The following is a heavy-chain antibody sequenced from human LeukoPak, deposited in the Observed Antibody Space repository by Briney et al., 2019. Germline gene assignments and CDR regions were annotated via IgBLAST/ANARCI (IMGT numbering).Heavy chain of an antibody. Sequence: PSETLSLTCTVSGSSISNTNYCWGWIRQPPGKGLEWIGTISCAGGNYYDPAFRARITTSVDTSNNRFSLKLSSVTAADTAVYYCARRDYPYYFAYWRQGTLVTVSS. D-gene: IGHD4-17*01. J-gene: IGHJ4*02. CDR2: ISCAGGN. V-gene: IGHV4-39*01. CDR3: ARRDYPYYFAY. CDR1: GSSISNTNYC.